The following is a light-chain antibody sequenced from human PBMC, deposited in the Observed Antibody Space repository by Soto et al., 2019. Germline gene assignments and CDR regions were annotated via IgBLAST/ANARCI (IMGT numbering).Light chain of an antibody. J-gene: IGLJ3*02. CDR1: SSDVGDSDS. V-gene: IGLV2-11*01. CDR3: CSYAGSHTWV. CDR2: DVD. Sequence: QPVLTQPRSVSGSFGQSVTISCTGTSSDVGDSDSVSWYQQHPGRAPKLMISDVDKRPSGVPDRFSGSKSGNTASLTISGLQSDDEADYYCCSYAGSHTWVFGGGTKLTVL.